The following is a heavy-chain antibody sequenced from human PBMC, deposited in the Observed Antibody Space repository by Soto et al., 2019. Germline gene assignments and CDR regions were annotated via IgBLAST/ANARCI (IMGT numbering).Heavy chain of an antibody. D-gene: IGHD3-16*01. V-gene: IGHV2-5*02. CDR2: IYWDHDK. J-gene: IGHJ4*01. Sequence: QITLKESGPTLVKPTQTLTLTCTFSGFPLSTSGVGVGWIRQPPGKALERLALIYWDHDKRYSPSLQSRLTTTKDTTKTQVVLTMTNMDPVDTATYYCAHFRNYVLQYWGHGTLVPDSS. CDR3: AHFRNYVLQY. CDR1: GFPLSTSGVG.